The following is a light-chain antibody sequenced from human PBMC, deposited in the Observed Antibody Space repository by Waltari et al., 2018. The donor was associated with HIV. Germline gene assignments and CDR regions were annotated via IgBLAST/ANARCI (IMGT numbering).Light chain of an antibody. V-gene: IGLV1-47*01. CDR1: SSNIGRTY. CDR3: AAWDDSLSGYV. Sequence: QSVLTQPPSASGTPGQRVTISCSGSSSNIGRTYVYWYQQLPGTPPKLLIFRNNQRPSGVPDRFSGSKSGTSASLAISGLRSEDEAEYYCAAWDDSLSGYVFGTGTKVTVL. CDR2: RNN. J-gene: IGLJ1*01.